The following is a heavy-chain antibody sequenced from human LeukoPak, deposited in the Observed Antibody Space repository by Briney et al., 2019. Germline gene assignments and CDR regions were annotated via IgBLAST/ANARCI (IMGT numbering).Heavy chain of an antibody. D-gene: IGHD5-24*01. CDR1: GGTFSSYA. Sequence: ASVKVSCKASGGTFSSYATSWVRQAPGQGLEWMGRIIPIFGTANYAQKFQGRVTITTDESTSTAYMELSSLRSEDTAVYYCAISRDGYNYGNYWGQGTLVTVSS. V-gene: IGHV1-69*05. J-gene: IGHJ4*02. CDR3: AISRDGYNYGNY. CDR2: IIPIFGTA.